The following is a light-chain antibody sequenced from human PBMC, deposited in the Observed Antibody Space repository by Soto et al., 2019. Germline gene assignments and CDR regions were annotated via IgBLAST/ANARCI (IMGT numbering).Light chain of an antibody. J-gene: IGKJ1*01. V-gene: IGKV3-20*01. CDR1: QSVSSSQ. CDR2: GAS. Sequence: EIVLTQSPGTLSLSPGEGATLSCRASQSVSSSQLAWYQQKPGQAPRLLIFGASSRAAGIPDRFSGSRSGTDFTLTISTLEPEDFAVYYCQQYAGSPPWTFGKGTKVEMK. CDR3: QQYAGSPPWT.